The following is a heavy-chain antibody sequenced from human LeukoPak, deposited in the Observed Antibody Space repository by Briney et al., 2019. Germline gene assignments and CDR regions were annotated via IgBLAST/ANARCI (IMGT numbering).Heavy chain of an antibody. D-gene: IGHD3-10*01. CDR1: GYSFADYY. CDR2: IKPNSGGT. J-gene: IGHJ5*02. CDR3: ATNILVRDIINWFDP. Sequence: ASVKVSCKASGYSFADYYMHWERQAPGQGLEWMGWIKPNSGGTRSAQKFQGRVTMTRDTSISTAYMELSSLRYDDTAVYYCATNILVRDIINWFDPWGQGTLVTVSS. V-gene: IGHV1-2*02.